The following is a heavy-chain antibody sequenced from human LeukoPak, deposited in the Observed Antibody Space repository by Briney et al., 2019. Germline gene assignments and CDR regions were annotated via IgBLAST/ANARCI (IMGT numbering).Heavy chain of an antibody. CDR3: ARGKGGWAR. J-gene: IGHJ4*02. CDR2: INHSGST. D-gene: IGHD6-19*01. V-gene: IGHV4-34*01. Sequence: SETLSLTCAVYGGSFSGYYWSWIRQPPGKGLEWIGEINHSGSTNYNPSLKSRVTISVDTSKNQFSPKLSSVTAADTAVYYCARGKGGWARWGQGTLVTVSS. CDR1: GGSFSGYY.